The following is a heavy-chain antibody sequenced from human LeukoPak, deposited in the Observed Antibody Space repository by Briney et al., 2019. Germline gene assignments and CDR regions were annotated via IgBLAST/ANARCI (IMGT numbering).Heavy chain of an antibody. CDR3: ARSKDSGSRSYFDY. D-gene: IGHD1-26*01. J-gene: IGHJ4*02. CDR1: GFTFSSYA. V-gene: IGHV3-21*01. Sequence: GGSLRLSCAASGFTFSSYAMSWVRQAPGKGLEWVSSISSSSSYIYYADSVKGRFTISRDNAKNSLYLQMNSLRAEDTAVYYCARSKDSGSRSYFDYWGQGTLVTVSS. CDR2: ISSSSSYI.